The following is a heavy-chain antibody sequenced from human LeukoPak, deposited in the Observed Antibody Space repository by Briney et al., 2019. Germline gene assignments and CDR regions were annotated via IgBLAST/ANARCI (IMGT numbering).Heavy chain of an antibody. J-gene: IGHJ4*02. CDR1: GFTFSTYS. CDR2: ISSSSGSI. CDR3: ARAVSGYIYGYGY. D-gene: IGHD5-18*01. Sequence: GGSLRLSCAASGFTFSTYSMNWVRQAPGKGLEWLSFISSSSGSIYYADSVKGRFTISRDNAKNSLYLQMNSLRDEDTAVYYCARAVSGYIYGYGYWGQGTLVTVSS. V-gene: IGHV3-48*02.